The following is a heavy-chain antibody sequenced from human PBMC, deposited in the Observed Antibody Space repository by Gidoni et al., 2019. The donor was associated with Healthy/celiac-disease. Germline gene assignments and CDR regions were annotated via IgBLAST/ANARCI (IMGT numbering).Heavy chain of an antibody. Sequence: QVQLQQWGAGLLKPSETLSLTCAVYGGSFSGYYWSWIRQPPGKGLEWIGEINHSGSTNYNPSLKSRVTISVDTSKNQFSLKLSSVTAADTAVYYCARRKYYYGSGSPTAAFDIWGQGTMVTVSS. V-gene: IGHV4-34*01. J-gene: IGHJ3*02. D-gene: IGHD3-10*01. CDR1: GGSFSGYY. CDR3: ARRKYYYGSGSPTAAFDI. CDR2: INHSGST.